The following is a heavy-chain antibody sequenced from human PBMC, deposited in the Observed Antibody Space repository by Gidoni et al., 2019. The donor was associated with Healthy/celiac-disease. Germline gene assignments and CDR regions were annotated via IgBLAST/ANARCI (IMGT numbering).Heavy chain of an antibody. D-gene: IGHD6-13*01. CDR1: GFTFSSYS. J-gene: IGHJ6*02. CDR2: ISSSSSYI. V-gene: IGHV3-21*01. CDR3: ARDSSYYYYGMDV. Sequence: EVQLVEPAGGLVKPVGSLILSCAASGFTFSSYSMNWVRQAPGKGLEWVSSISSSSSYIYYADSVKGRFTISRDNAKNSLYLQMNSLRAEDTAVYYCARDSSYYYYGMDVWGQGTTVTVSS.